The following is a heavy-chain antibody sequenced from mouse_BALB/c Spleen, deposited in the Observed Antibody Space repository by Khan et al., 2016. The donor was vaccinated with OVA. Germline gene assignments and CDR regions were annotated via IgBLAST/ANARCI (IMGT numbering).Heavy chain of an antibody. CDR3: ARENYYGSSHYAMDY. CDR1: GYTFTSYW. Sequence: DLVKPGASVKLSCKASGYTFTSYWINWIKQRPGQGLEWIGRISPGSGTPYYNEMFKGKATLTVDTSSSTAYLQLSRLSSEDSAVYFYARENYYGSSHYAMDYWGQGTSVTASS. J-gene: IGHJ4*01. CDR2: ISPGSGTP. D-gene: IGHD1-1*01. V-gene: IGHV1S41*01.